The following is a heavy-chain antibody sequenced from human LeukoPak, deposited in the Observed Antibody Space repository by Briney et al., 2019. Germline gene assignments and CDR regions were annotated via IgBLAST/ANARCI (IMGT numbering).Heavy chain of an antibody. D-gene: IGHD3-16*01. CDR3: ARGRGWVDH. Sequence: GGSLRLSCEASGFTFTAYALTWFRQAPGKGLEWVANIHDDGFVRNYVDSVKGRFTISRDNAKNSVYLQLNNLRVDDTALYYCARGRGWVDHWGQGTLVTVSS. CDR2: IHDDGFVR. CDR1: GFTFTAYA. J-gene: IGHJ4*02. V-gene: IGHV3-7*03.